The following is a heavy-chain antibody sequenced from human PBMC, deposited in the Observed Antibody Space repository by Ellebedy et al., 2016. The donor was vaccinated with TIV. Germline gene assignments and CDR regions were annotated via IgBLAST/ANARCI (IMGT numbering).Heavy chain of an antibody. V-gene: IGHV4-39*01. CDR1: GDSTSSSSDY. Sequence: SETLSLXXTVSGDSTSSSSDYWVWIRQPPGKGLEWIGTISYRDRTDYNPSLKSRVFILVDASKNQFSLKLTSVTAADSAVYYCARRGSVAGNPIFDYWGQGTLVTVSS. D-gene: IGHD6-19*01. J-gene: IGHJ4*02. CDR3: ARRGSVAGNPIFDY. CDR2: ISYRDRT.